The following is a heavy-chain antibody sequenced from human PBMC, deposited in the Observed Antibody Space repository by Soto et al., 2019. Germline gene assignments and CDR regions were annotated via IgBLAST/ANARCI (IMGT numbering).Heavy chain of an antibody. CDR1: GFTFSSYV. D-gene: IGHD2-15*01. CDR3: AKDRLGSCTGGTCYGSDY. J-gene: IGHJ4*02. CDR2: ISGSGASI. Sequence: EVQLLESGGNLVQPGGSLRLSCAASGFTFSSYVMSWVRQAPGKGLEWVSTISGSGASIYDADSVKGRFTISRDNSKNTVYLQMNSLRAEDTAVYYCAKDRLGSCTGGTCYGSDYWGQGTLVTVSS. V-gene: IGHV3-23*01.